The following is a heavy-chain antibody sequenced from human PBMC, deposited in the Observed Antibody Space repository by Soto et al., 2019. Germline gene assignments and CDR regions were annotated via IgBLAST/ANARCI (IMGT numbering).Heavy chain of an antibody. CDR1: GFTFSSYG. D-gene: IGHD3-22*01. J-gene: IGHJ4*02. CDR3: AKDPDYYDSSGYYDY. CDR2: ISYDGSNK. V-gene: IGHV3-30*18. Sequence: LRLSCAASGFTFSSYGMHWVRQAPGKGLEWVAVISYDGSNKYYADSVKGRFTISRDNSKNTLYLQMNSLRAEDTAVYYCAKDPDYYDSSGYYDYWGQGTLVTVSS.